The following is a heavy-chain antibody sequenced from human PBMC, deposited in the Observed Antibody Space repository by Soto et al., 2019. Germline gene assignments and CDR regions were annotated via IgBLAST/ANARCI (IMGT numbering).Heavy chain of an antibody. CDR3: GRDLAKGGGSAGFDY. CDR1: GDTFTANY. CDR2: INPQSGGT. V-gene: IGHV1-2*02. J-gene: IGHJ4*02. D-gene: IGHD1-26*01. Sequence: QVQLLQSGAEVKKPGASVKVSCKASGDTFTANYIHWVRQAPGQGFEWVGWINPQSGGTNYPQKLQGKGTLTRDKSLSTEYMTLIMFTSDDTAEYYFGRDLAKGGGSAGFDYWGQGTLVTFSS.